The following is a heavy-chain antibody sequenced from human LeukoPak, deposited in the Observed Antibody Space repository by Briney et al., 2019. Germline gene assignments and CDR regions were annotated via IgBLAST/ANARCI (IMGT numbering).Heavy chain of an antibody. CDR3: ARGLRYFDWSGRFDY. D-gene: IGHD3-9*01. Sequence: GGSLRLSCAASGFNFDDHGMSWVRQAPGKGLEWVSSISSSSSYIYYADSVKGRFTISRDNAKNSLYLQMNSLRAEDTAVYYCARGLRYFDWSGRFDYWGQGTLVTVSS. V-gene: IGHV3-21*01. CDR1: GFNFDDHG. CDR2: ISSSSSYI. J-gene: IGHJ4*02.